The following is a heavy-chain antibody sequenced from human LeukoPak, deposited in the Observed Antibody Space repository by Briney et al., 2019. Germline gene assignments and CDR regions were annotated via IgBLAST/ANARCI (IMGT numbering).Heavy chain of an antibody. V-gene: IGHV4-34*01. CDR1: GGSFSGYY. J-gene: IGHJ5*02. CDR3: ARGDRVDSSSWYNWFDP. CDR2: INHSGST. D-gene: IGHD6-13*01. Sequence: SETLSLTCAVYGGSFSGYYWSWIRQPPGKGLEWIGEINHSGSTNYNPALKSRVTISVDKSKNQFSLKLNSVTAADAAVYYCARGDRVDSSSWYNWFDPWGQGTLVTVSS.